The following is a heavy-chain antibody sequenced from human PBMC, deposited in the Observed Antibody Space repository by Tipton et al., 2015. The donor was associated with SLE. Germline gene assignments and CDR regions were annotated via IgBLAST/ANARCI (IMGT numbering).Heavy chain of an antibody. Sequence: LRLSCTVSGGSISSYYWSWIRQPPGKGLEWIGYIYYSGSTNYNPSLKSRVTISVDTSKNQFSLKLSSVTAADTAVYYCARGSSSWKGSAYYDYYMEVWGKGPTVPVS. CDR1: GGSISSYY. CDR2: IYYSGST. V-gene: IGHV4-59*01. J-gene: IGHJ6*03. CDR3: ARGSSSWKGSAYYDYYMEV. D-gene: IGHD6-13*01.